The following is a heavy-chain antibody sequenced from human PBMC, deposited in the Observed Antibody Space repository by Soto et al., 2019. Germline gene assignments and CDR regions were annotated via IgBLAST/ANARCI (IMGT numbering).Heavy chain of an antibody. D-gene: IGHD6-19*01. CDR1: GYTFTSYY. CDR2: INPSGGST. CDR3: ARRIAVIKQTVNYFDY. V-gene: IGHV1-46*01. J-gene: IGHJ4*02. Sequence: GASVKVSCKASGYTFTSYYMHWVRQAPGQGLEWMGIINPSGGSTGYAQKFQGRVTMTRDTSTSTVYMELSSLRSEDTAVYYCARRIAVIKQTVNYFDYWGQGTLVTVSS.